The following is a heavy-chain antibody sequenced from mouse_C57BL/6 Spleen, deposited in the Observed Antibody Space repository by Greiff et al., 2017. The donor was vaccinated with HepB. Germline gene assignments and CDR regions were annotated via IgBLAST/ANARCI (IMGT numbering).Heavy chain of an antibody. CDR1: GYTFTSYT. J-gene: IGHJ1*03. Sequence: VKLQESGAELARPGASVKMSCKASGYTFTSYTMHWVKQRPGQGLEWIGYINPSSGYTKYNQKFKDKATLTADKSSSTAYMQLSSLTSEDSAVYYCARGDYGSSRHWYFDVWGTGTTVTVSS. CDR2: INPSSGYT. D-gene: IGHD1-1*01. V-gene: IGHV1-4*01. CDR3: ARGDYGSSRHWYFDV.